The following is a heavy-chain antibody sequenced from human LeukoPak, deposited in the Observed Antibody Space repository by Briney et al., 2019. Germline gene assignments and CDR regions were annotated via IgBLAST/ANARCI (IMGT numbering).Heavy chain of an antibody. V-gene: IGHV3-23*01. J-gene: IGHJ4*02. CDR2: ISVSATAT. D-gene: IGHD2-15*01. CDR3: VKEGGFRIPFDY. Sequence: GGSLRLSCAASGFSFSSYGMAWVRQAPGQGLEWVAVISVSATATNYAASVKGRFTISRDDSKNTLYLQMNSLRVEDTATYYCVKEGGFRIPFDYWGQGTLVTVSS. CDR1: GFSFSSYG.